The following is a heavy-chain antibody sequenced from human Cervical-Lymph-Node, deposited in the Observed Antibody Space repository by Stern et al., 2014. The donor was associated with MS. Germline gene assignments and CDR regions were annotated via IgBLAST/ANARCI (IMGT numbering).Heavy chain of an antibody. CDR3: ARDNRYMSFDY. J-gene: IGHJ4*02. CDR2: IYHIGSA. Sequence: VQLVESGPGLAKPSGTLSLTCAVSGASISSGNWWSWVRQPPGKGLEWIGEIYHIGSANYNPSLKSRVFISVDKSKNQFSLKLTSVTAADTAIYYCARDNRYMSFDYWGQGALVTVSS. D-gene: IGHD2/OR15-2a*01. CDR1: GASISSGNW. V-gene: IGHV4-4*02.